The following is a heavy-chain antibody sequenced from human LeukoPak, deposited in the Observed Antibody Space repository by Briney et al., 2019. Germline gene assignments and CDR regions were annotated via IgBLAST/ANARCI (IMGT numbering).Heavy chain of an antibody. V-gene: IGHV4-59*01. CDR1: GGSISSYY. CDR3: ARRYQLGYAFDI. CDR2: IYYSGST. Sequence: SETLSLTCTVSGGSISSYYWSWIRQPPGKGLEWIGYIYYSGSTNYNPSLKIRVTISLDTSKKQFSLKLSSVTAADTAVYYCARRYQLGYAFDIWGQGTMVTVSS. D-gene: IGHD2-2*01. J-gene: IGHJ3*02.